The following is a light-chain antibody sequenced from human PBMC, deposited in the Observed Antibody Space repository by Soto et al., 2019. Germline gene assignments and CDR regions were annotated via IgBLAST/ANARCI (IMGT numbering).Light chain of an antibody. CDR2: DTS. CDR1: QSVNNNY. Sequence: EIVLMQSPGTLSLSPGEGATLSCRASQSVNNNYLAWYQQRPGQAPTVLIFDTSRRATGVPDRFSGSGSGTDFTLRISRVEPDDFAVYYCQQYGSSQFTFGPGTKXNIK. CDR3: QQYGSSQFT. J-gene: IGKJ3*01. V-gene: IGKV3-20*01.